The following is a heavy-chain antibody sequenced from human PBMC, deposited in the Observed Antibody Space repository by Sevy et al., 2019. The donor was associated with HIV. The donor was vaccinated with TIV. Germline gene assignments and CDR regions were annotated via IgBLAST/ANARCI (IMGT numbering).Heavy chain of an antibody. D-gene: IGHD4-17*01. J-gene: IGHJ5*02. CDR2: IAYDGTNK. CDR1: GIIFTSSG. CDR3: ARDQHDYAGNLRTGWFDP. Sequence: GGSLRLSCVVSGIIFTSSGMHWVRQAPGKGLEWVSIIAYDGTNKYYADSVKGRFTVSRDNSKSTLYLQMNSLRTEDTAVYYCARDQHDYAGNLRTGWFDPWGQGTLVTVSS. V-gene: IGHV3-30*03.